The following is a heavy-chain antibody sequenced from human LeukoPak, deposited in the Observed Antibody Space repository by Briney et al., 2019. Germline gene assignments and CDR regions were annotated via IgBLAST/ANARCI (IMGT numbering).Heavy chain of an antibody. Sequence: SETLSLTCTVSGGSISSSSYYLGWIRQPPGKGLEWIVSIYYSGSTYYNPSLKSRVTISVDTSKNQFSLKLSSVTAADTAVYYCASLSYYYGSGSYFWFDPWGQGTLVTVSS. CDR3: ASLSYYYGSGSYFWFDP. D-gene: IGHD3-10*01. V-gene: IGHV4-39*01. J-gene: IGHJ5*02. CDR2: IYYSGST. CDR1: GGSISSSSYY.